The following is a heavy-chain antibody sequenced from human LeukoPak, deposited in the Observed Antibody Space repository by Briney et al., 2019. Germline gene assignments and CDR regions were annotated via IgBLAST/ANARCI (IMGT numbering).Heavy chain of an antibody. CDR1: GFSLSASGMC. D-gene: IGHD6-19*01. CDR3: ARTPQYSSGWSLIDY. CDR2: IDCDDDK. V-gene: IGHV2-70*11. J-gene: IGHJ4*02. Sequence: SGPALVKPTQTLALTCTFSGFSLSASGMCVSWIRQPPGKALEWLARIDCDDDKYYSTSLKTRLTISKDTSKNQVVLTLTNMDPVDTATYYCARTPQYSSGWSLIDYWGQGTLVTVSS.